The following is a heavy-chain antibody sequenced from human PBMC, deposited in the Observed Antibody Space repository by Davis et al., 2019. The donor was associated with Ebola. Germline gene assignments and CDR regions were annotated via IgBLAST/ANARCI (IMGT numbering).Heavy chain of an antibody. Sequence: LRLSCTVSGVSLNSGDYYWSWIRQLPGKGLEWIGFIYTSGSAYYNPSLESQVTISLDTSKSHFSLKLSSVTAADTAVYYCARVSYDFWSGYFDYWDQGTLVTVSS. CDR2: IYTSGSA. CDR3: ARVSYDFWSGYFDY. J-gene: IGHJ4*02. D-gene: IGHD3-3*01. V-gene: IGHV4-31*01. CDR1: GVSLNSGDYY.